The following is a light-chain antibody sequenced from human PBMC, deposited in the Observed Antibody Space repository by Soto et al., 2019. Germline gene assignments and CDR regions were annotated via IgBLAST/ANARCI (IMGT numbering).Light chain of an antibody. CDR1: SSDVGSYNL. J-gene: IGLJ2*01. V-gene: IGLV2-23*01. Sequence: QSALTQPASVSGSPGQSITISCTGTSSDVGSYNLVSWYQQHPGKAPKLMIYEGSKRPSGVSNRFSGSKSSNTASLTISGLQAEDEADYYCSSYAGSSTHVVFGGGTKLTVL. CDR2: EGS. CDR3: SSYAGSSTHVV.